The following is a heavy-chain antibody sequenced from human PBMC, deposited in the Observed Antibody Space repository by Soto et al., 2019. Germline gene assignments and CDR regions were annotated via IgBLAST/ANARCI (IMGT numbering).Heavy chain of an antibody. CDR1: GFTFSSYA. CDR2: ISGSGGST. Sequence: GGSLRLSCAASGFTFSSYAMSWVRQAPGKGLEWVSAISGSGGSTYYADSVKGRFTISRDNSKNTLYLQMNSLRAEDTAVYYCAKAGVVIKVYYYYGMDVWGQGTTVTVSS. V-gene: IGHV3-23*01. D-gene: IGHD3-3*01. J-gene: IGHJ6*02. CDR3: AKAGVVIKVYYYYGMDV.